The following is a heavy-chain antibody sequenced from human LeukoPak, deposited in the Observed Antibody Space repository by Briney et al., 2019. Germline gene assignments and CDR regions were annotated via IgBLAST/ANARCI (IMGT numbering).Heavy chain of an antibody. J-gene: IGHJ4*02. Sequence: GESLKISCKGSGYNFNNYWIGWVRQMPGKGLEWMGIIWPGDSDTKYSPSFQGQVTISVDKSINTAYLQWSSLKASDTAIYYCARQYYDVLTGFYIHFDYWGQGTLVTVSS. CDR2: IWPGDSDT. CDR3: ARQYYDVLTGFYIHFDY. CDR1: GYNFNNYW. V-gene: IGHV5-51*01. D-gene: IGHD3-9*01.